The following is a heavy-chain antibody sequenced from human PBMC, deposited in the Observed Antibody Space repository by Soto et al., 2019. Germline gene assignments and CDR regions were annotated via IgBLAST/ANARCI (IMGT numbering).Heavy chain of an antibody. CDR1: GYTFTGYY. D-gene: IGHD1-7*01. CDR2: INPNSGGT. J-gene: IGHJ4*02. CDR3: ARDVRAGTTESSEFEY. Sequence: QVQLVQSGAEVKKPGASVKVSCKASGYTFTGYYMHWVRQAPGQGLEWMGWINPNSGGTNDAQKFQGRVTITRETAISAADRELRRLRADDTAVYYCARDVRAGTTESSEFEYWGQGTLVTVSS. V-gene: IGHV1-2*02.